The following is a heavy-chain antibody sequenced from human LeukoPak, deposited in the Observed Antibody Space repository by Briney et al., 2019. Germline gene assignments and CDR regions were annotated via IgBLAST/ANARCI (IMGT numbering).Heavy chain of an antibody. V-gene: IGHV5-51*01. J-gene: IGHJ4*02. CDR2: IYPGDSDT. CDR3: ARPRPRYCSSTSCSYFDY. D-gene: IGHD2-2*01. CDR1: GYSFTSYW. Sequence: GESLKISCKGSGYSFTSYWIGWVRQMPGKGLEWMGIIYPGDSDTRYSPSFQGQVTISADKPISTAYLQWSSLKASDTAMYYCARPRPRYCSSTSCSYFDYWGQGTLVTVSS.